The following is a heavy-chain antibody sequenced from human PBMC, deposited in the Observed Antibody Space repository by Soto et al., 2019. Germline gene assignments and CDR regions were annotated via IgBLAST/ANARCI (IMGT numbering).Heavy chain of an antibody. V-gene: IGHV2-5*01. CDR1: GFSLSTSGVC. D-gene: IGHD6-6*01. J-gene: IGHJ5*02. Sequence: QITLKESGPTMVKPTQTLTLTCTFSGFSLSTSGVCVGWIRQPPGKALEWLVIIYWNDDKRYSPALRSRLTITKDTSKHQVVLTMTNMDPGDTDTYYCAHIRGFVSSACNWFDPWGQGTMVLVSS. CDR2: IYWNDDK. CDR3: AHIRGFVSSACNWFDP.